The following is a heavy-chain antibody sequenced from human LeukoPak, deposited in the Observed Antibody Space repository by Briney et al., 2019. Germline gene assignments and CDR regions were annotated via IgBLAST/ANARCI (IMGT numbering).Heavy chain of an antibody. CDR1: GGSISSGDYY. D-gene: IGHD4-23*01. CDR3: ARGGGSRWPFDY. V-gene: IGHV4-61*02. Sequence: SSETLSLTCTVSGGSISSGDYYWSWIPQPAGKGLEWIGRTYSSGSTSYHPSLKSRVTISVDTSKDQFSLNLSSVTAADPAVYYCARGGGSRWPFDYWGQGTLVTVSS. J-gene: IGHJ4*02. CDR2: TYSSGST.